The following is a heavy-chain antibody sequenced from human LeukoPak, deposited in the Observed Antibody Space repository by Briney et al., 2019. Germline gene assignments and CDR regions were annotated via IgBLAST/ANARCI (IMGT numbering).Heavy chain of an antibody. Sequence: SETLSLTCTVSGGSISSYYWSWIRQPPGKGLEWIGYISYSGSTNYNPSLKSRLTVSLDTSKRQFSLNLNSVTVADTALYYCARDYGGGWYQIDYWGQGTLVTVSS. CDR3: ARDYGGGWYQIDY. CDR2: ISYSGST. V-gene: IGHV4-59*12. CDR1: GGSISSYY. J-gene: IGHJ4*02. D-gene: IGHD6-13*01.